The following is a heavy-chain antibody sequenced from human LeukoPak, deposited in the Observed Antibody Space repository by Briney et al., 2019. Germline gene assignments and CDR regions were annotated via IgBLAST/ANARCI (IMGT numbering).Heavy chain of an antibody. V-gene: IGHV4-34*01. Sequence: PSETLSLTCTVSGGSISSHYWSWIRQPPGKGLEWIGEINHSGSTNYNPSLKSRVTISVDTSKNQFSLKLSSVTAADTAVYYCARGRRPITMVRGVKNWFDPWGQGTLVTVSS. CDR2: INHSGST. J-gene: IGHJ5*02. D-gene: IGHD3-10*01. CDR3: ARGRRPITMVRGVKNWFDP. CDR1: GGSISSHY.